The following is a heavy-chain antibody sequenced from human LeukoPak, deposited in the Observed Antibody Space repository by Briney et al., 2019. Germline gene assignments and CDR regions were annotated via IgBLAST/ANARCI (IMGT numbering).Heavy chain of an antibody. J-gene: IGHJ3*02. CDR1: DGSFSSYS. V-gene: IGHV4-59*08. CDR3: ARLKARDAFDI. CDR2: IYYSGST. Sequence: SETLSLTCTVSDGSFSSYSWNWIRQPPGRGLEWIGYIYYSGSTIYNPSLRSRVTISIDTSKNQFFLKLTSVTAADTAVYYCARLKARDAFDIWGQGTMVTVSS.